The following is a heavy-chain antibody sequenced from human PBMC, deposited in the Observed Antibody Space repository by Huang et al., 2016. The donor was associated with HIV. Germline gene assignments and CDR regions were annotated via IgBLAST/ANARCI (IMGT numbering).Heavy chain of an antibody. CDR3: ARHGRVAGHYYNNMDV. J-gene: IGHJ6*02. CDR1: GGSISSSSYY. Sequence: LQLQESGPGLVKSSETLSLICTVSGGSISSSSYYWGWIRQPPGKGPEWIGRIYYRGNTYYNPPLKSRVTISGDTSKSQFSLKVNSVTAADTAVYYCARHGRVAGHYYNNMDVWGRGTTVTVSS. V-gene: IGHV4-39*01. D-gene: IGHD6-19*01. CDR2: IYYRGNT.